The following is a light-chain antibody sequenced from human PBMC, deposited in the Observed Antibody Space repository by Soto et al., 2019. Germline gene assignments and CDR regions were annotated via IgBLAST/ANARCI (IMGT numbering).Light chain of an antibody. CDR1: QSVNNH. Sequence: EIVLTQSPATLSLSPGERATLSCRASQSVNNHLHWYQQKPGQAPRLLIFDASNRATRIPPRFSGSGSATDFTRTISSLEPEDFALYYCQHRSIWPVSFGQGTRLEVK. V-gene: IGKV3-11*01. CDR2: DAS. CDR3: QHRSIWPVS. J-gene: IGKJ5*01.